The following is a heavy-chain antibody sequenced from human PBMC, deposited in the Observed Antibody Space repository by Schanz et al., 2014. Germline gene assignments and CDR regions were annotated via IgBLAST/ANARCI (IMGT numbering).Heavy chain of an antibody. CDR1: GYTFTTYA. D-gene: IGHD5-12*01. CDR2: INPNSGET. Sequence: QVQLVQSGSELKKPGASVNISCKASGYTFTTYALNWVRQAPGQGLEWMGWINPNSGETNYEQKFKGRVTLTSDTSISTALMELSGLTSDDTATYFCARARYTGYDCSGYWGQGTLLIVSS. V-gene: IGHV1-2*02. CDR3: ARARYTGYDCSGY. J-gene: IGHJ4*02.